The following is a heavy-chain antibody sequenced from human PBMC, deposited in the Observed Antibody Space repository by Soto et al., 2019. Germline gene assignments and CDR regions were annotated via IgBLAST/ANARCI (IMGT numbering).Heavy chain of an antibody. Sequence: GGSLRLSCEASGFSVTNNYMYWVRQAPGKGLEWVSLIYSGGGTHYADFVNGRFIISRDNSKNTLHLQMDKLRAEDTAIYYCARDIACSSSSCQYDNFDIWGQGTLVTVSS. CDR1: GFSVTNNY. D-gene: IGHD2-2*01. V-gene: IGHV3-53*01. CDR3: ARDIACSSSSCQYDNFDI. CDR2: IYSGGGT. J-gene: IGHJ3*02.